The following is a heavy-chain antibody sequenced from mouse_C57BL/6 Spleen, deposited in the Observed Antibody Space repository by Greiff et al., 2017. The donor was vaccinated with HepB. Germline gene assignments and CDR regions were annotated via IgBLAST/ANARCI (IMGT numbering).Heavy chain of an antibody. J-gene: IGHJ2*01. CDR2: IDPNSGGT. Sequence: QVQLQQPGAELVKPGASVKLSCKASGYTFTSYWMHWVKQRPGRGLEWIGGIDPNSGGTKYNEKFKSKATLTVDKPSSTAYMQLSSLTSEDSAVYYCARSRDYDEGFDYWGQGTTLTVSS. V-gene: IGHV1-72*01. CDR3: ARSRDYDEGFDY. D-gene: IGHD2-4*01. CDR1: GYTFTSYW.